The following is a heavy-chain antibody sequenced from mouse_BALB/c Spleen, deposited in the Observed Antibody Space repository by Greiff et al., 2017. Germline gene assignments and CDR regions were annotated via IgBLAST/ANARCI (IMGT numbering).Heavy chain of an antibody. Sequence: LVKTGASVKISCKASGYSFTGYYMHWVKQSHGKSLEWIGYISCYNGATSYNQKFKGKATFTVDTSSSTAYMQFNSLTSEDSAVYYCARGVDYDGYYYAMDYWGQGTSVTVSS. V-gene: IGHV1S34*01. D-gene: IGHD2-4*01. CDR1: GYSFTGYY. CDR3: ARGVDYDGYYYAMDY. CDR2: ISCYNGAT. J-gene: IGHJ4*01.